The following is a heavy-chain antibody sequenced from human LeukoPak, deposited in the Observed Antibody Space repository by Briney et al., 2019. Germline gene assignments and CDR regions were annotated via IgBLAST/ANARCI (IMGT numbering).Heavy chain of an antibody. Sequence: SETLSLTCTVSGGSISSGDYYWSWIRQPPGKGLEWIGYIYYSGSTYYNPSLKSRVTISVDTSKNQFSLKLSSVTAADTAVYYCAREGLGAEDTDLAFDIWGQGTMVTVSS. CDR3: AREGLGAEDTDLAFDI. CDR2: IYYSGST. V-gene: IGHV4-30-4*08. D-gene: IGHD5-18*01. J-gene: IGHJ3*02. CDR1: GGSISSGDYY.